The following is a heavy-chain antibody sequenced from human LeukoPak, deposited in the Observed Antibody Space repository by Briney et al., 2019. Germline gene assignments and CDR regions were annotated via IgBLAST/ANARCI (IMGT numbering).Heavy chain of an antibody. J-gene: IGHJ4*02. CDR1: GFTFSSFS. V-gene: IGHV3-21*01. CDR2: ISSSSSYI. CDR3: AREYSSGWYLEKVRYFDY. D-gene: IGHD6-19*01. Sequence: GGSLRLSCAASGFTFSSFSMNWVRQAPGKELEWVSSISSSSSYIYYADSVKGRFTISRDNAKNSLYLQMNSLRAEDTAVYYCAREYSSGWYLEKVRYFDYWGQGTLVTVSS.